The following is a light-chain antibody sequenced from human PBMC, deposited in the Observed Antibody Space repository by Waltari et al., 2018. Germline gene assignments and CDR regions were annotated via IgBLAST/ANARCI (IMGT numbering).Light chain of an antibody. J-gene: IGLJ2*01. CDR1: SSNIGSNY. CDR2: RNN. V-gene: IGLV1-47*01. Sequence: QSVLTQPPSVSQTPGQRVTISCSGSSSNIGSNYVYWYQQLPGTAPKLLIYRNNPRPSGVPDRFSGSKSGTSASLAISGLRSEDEADYYCATWDDSLGGPVVFGGGTKLTVL. CDR3: ATWDDSLGGPVV.